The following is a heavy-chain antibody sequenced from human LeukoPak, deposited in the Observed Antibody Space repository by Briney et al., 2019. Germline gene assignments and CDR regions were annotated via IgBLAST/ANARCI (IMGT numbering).Heavy chain of an antibody. CDR3: ARGGSDIVVVPAAVSYYYYYYMDV. CDR2: IYYSGST. D-gene: IGHD2-2*01. V-gene: IGHV4-59*01. J-gene: IGHJ6*03. CDR1: GGSISSYY. Sequence: PSETLSLTCTVSGGSISSYYWSWIRQPPGKGLEWIGYIYYSGSTNYNPSLKSRVTISVDTSKNPFSLKLSSVTAADTAVYYCARGGSDIVVVPAAVSYYYYYYMDVWGKGTTVTVSS.